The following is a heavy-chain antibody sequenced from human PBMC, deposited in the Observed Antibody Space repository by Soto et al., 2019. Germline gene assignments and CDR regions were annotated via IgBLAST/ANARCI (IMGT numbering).Heavy chain of an antibody. CDR1: GSSISTSHY. V-gene: IGHV4-4*02. Sequence: SETLSLTCSVSGSSISTSHYWTWVRQTPGKGLEWIGEIYHTGNTNYNPPLKSRVLLSVDKSKNHFSLRLDSVTAADTGVFYCARYPMEDYYRGMDVWGPGITVTVS. D-gene: IGHD3-3*01. J-gene: IGHJ6*02. CDR2: IYHTGNT. CDR3: ARYPMEDYYRGMDV.